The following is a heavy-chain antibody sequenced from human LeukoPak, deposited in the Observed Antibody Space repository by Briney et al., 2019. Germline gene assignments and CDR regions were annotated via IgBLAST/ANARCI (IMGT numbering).Heavy chain of an antibody. CDR3: ARTQQWLATGGWYWFDT. Sequence: GGSLRLSCAASGFTFSDYYMTWIRQAPGKGLEWLSHIKGNGLTTYYADSVKGRFTISRDNSKNTVYLQMGSLRAEDMAVYYCARTQQWLATGGWYWFDTWGQGTLVTVSS. V-gene: IGHV3-11*04. J-gene: IGHJ5*02. CDR1: GFTFSDYY. CDR2: IKGNGLTT. D-gene: IGHD6-19*01.